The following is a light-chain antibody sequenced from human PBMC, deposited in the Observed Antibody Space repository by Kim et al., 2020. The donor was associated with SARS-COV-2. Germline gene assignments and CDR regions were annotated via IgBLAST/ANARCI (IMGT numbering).Light chain of an antibody. CDR1: QTVSTY. CDR3: QHRSDWPLT. J-gene: IGKJ4*01. Sequence: ESVLTQSPATLSLSPGERATLSCRASQTVSTYLAWYQQKPGQAPRLLIYDASNRATGIPARFSGSGSGTDFTLTISSLEPEDFAVYYCQHRSDWPLTFGGGTKVHIK. V-gene: IGKV3-11*01. CDR2: DAS.